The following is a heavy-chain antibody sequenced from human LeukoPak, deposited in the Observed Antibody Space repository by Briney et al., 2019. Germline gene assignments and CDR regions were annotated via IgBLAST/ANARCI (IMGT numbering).Heavy chain of an antibody. J-gene: IGHJ4*02. CDR3: ARSIFGVVTFDY. CDR2: IYHSGST. Sequence: SETLSLTCTVSGYSISSGYYWGWIRQPPGNGLEWIGSIYHSGSTYYNPSLKSRVTISVDTSKNQFSLKLSSVTAADTAVYYCARSIFGVVTFDYWGQGTLVTVSS. V-gene: IGHV4-38-2*02. CDR1: GYSISSGYY. D-gene: IGHD3-3*01.